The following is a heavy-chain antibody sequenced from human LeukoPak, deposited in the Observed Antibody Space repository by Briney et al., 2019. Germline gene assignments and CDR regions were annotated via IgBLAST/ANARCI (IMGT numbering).Heavy chain of an antibody. V-gene: IGHV3-48*04. D-gene: IGHD3-10*01. J-gene: IGHJ4*02. CDR1: GFTFSIY. CDR3: AKDLYGSGSPSPDY. Sequence: GGSLRLSCAASGFTFSIYMNWVRQAPGKGLGWVSYISNSGRTIYYADSVKGRFTISRDNAKNSLYLQMNSLRAEDTALYYCAKDLYGSGSPSPDYWGQGTLVTVSS. CDR2: ISNSGRTI.